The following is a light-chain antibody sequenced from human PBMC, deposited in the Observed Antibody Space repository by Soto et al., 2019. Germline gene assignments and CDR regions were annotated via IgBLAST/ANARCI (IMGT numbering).Light chain of an antibody. V-gene: IGKV1-5*03. CDR3: QQYDSSVYT. CDR1: QSISDS. J-gene: IGKJ2*01. Sequence: DIQMTQSPSTLSASVGDRVTITCRASQSISDSLAWYQQKPGKAPKLLIYQASSLKSGVPSRFSGSGSGTEFTLTISSLQPDDFATYYCQQYDSSVYTFGQGTKLEIK. CDR2: QAS.